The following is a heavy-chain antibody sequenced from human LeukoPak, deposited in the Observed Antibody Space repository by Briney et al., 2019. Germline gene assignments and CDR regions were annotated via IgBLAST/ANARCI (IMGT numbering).Heavy chain of an antibody. V-gene: IGHV4-59*11. CDR1: GGSISSHY. CDR3: ARASLPTYSYYHYMDV. Sequence: SETLSLTCTGSGGSISSHYWIWIRQPPGKGLEGIGYIYYSGSSNYNPSLESRVTISVDTSKTPFSLKLSSVTAADTAVYYCARASLPTYSYYHYMDVWGKGTTVTVSS. CDR2: IYYSGSS. J-gene: IGHJ6*03.